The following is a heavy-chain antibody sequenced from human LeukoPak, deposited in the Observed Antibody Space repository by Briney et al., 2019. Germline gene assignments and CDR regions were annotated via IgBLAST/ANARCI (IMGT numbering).Heavy chain of an antibody. CDR2: IYTSGST. J-gene: IGHJ4*02. Sequence: PSETLSLTCTVSGGSVSSYYWSWIRQPAGKGLEWIGRIYTSGSTNYNPSLERRVTMSVDTSKNHFSLRLSSVTAADTAVYYCARHATIFGVVIYYFDYWGQGTLVTVSS. D-gene: IGHD3-3*01. V-gene: IGHV4-4*07. CDR3: ARHATIFGVVIYYFDY. CDR1: GGSVSSYY.